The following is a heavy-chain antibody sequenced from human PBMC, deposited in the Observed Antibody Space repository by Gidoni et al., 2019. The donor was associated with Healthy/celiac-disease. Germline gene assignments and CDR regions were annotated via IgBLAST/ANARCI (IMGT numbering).Heavy chain of an antibody. CDR2: ISSSSSYI. D-gene: IGHD3-22*01. V-gene: IGHV3-21*01. CDR1: GFTFSSYS. J-gene: IGHJ4*02. Sequence: EVQLVESGGGLVKPGGSLRLSCAASGFTFSSYSMNWVRQAPGKGLEWVSSISSSSSYIYCADSVKGRFTISRDNAKNSLYLQMNSLRAEDTAVYYCARVPSYYYDSSGYYPFDYWGQGTLVTVSS. CDR3: ARVPSYYYDSSGYYPFDY.